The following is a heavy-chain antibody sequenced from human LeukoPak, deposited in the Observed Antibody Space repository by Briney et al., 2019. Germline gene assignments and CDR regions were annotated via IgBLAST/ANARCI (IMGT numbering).Heavy chain of an antibody. V-gene: IGHV4-4*07. CDR2: IYVTGST. CDR3: ARDSGTTGEVKFDP. J-gene: IGHJ5*02. Sequence: SETLSLTCTVSGASISSYYWSWIRQPAGKALEWIGRIYVTGSTTYNPSLESRVTMSLDTSKNHFSLKLRSVTAADTAVYYCARDSGTTGEVKFDPWGQGTLVTVSS. CDR1: GASISSYY. D-gene: IGHD1-7*01.